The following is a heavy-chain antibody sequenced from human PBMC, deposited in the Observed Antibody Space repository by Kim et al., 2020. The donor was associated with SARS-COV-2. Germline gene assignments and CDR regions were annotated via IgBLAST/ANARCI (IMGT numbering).Heavy chain of an antibody. CDR2: IYYSGRT. CDR3: ARGASAWFTNYFDY. Sequence: SETLSLTCTASGGSISSYYWSWIRQPPGKGLEWIGYIYYSGRTNYNPSLKSRVTIAVDTSKNQLSLKLSSVTAADTAVYYCARGASAWFTNYFDYWGQGTLVTVSS. J-gene: IGHJ4*02. CDR1: GGSISSYY. D-gene: IGHD3-22*01. V-gene: IGHV4-59*01.